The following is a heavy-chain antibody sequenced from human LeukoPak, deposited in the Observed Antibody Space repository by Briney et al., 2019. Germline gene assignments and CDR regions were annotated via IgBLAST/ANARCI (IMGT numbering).Heavy chain of an antibody. Sequence: GGSLRLSCAASGFTFSSYWMSWVRQAPGKGLEWVANIKQDGSEKYYVDSVKGRFTISRDNAKNSLYLQMNSLRAEDTAVYYCARGAIHYDFWSGFRYYYYMDVRGKGTTVTVSS. CDR3: ARGAIHYDFWSGFRYYYYMDV. CDR2: IKQDGSEK. V-gene: IGHV3-7*01. CDR1: GFTFSSYW. D-gene: IGHD3-3*01. J-gene: IGHJ6*03.